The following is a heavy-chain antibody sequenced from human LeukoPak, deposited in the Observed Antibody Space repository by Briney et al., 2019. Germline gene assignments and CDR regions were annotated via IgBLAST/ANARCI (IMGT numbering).Heavy chain of an antibody. Sequence: GASVKVSCKASGYTFTGYYMHWVRQAPGQGLEWMGWINPNSGGTNYAQKFQGRVTMTRDTSISTAYMELSRLTSDDTAVYYCAGDSASWYWDFDYWGQGTLVTVSS. CDR3: AGDSASWYWDFDY. CDR2: INPNSGGT. D-gene: IGHD6-13*01. V-gene: IGHV1-2*02. J-gene: IGHJ4*02. CDR1: GYTFTGYY.